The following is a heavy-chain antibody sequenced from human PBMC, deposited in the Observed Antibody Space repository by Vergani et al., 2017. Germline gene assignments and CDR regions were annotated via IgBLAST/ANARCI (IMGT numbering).Heavy chain of an antibody. Sequence: QVQLVESGGGVVQPGTSLRLSCVVSGFALNRHAMYWVRQAPGKGLEWVVGISFDGTNEYYADSVRGRFTISRDNSKNTLYLQMNSLRAEDTAVYYCAKESGSYYCFDSWGQGTLVTVSS. D-gene: IGHD1-26*01. CDR1: GFALNRHA. CDR2: ISFDGTNE. V-gene: IGHV3-30-3*01. CDR3: AKESGSYYCFDS. J-gene: IGHJ4*02.